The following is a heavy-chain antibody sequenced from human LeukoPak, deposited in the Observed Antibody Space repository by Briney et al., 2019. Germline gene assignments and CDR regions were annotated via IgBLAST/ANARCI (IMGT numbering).Heavy chain of an antibody. Sequence: GGSLRLSCAASGFTFSSYSMNWVRQAPGKGLEWVSSISSSSSYIYYADSVKGRFTISRDNAKNSLYLQMNSLRAEDTAVYYCARDRSGIGDILTGGWFDPWGQGTLVTVSS. CDR3: ARDRSGIGDILTGGWFDP. J-gene: IGHJ5*02. CDR2: ISSSSSYI. V-gene: IGHV3-21*01. CDR1: GFTFSSYS. D-gene: IGHD3-9*01.